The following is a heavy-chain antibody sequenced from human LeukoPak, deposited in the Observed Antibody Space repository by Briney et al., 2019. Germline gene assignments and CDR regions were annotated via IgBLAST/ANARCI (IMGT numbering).Heavy chain of an antibody. Sequence: SETLSLTCTVSGGSISSSSYYWGWIRQPPGKGLEWIGSIYYSGSTYYNPSLKSRVTISVDTSKNQFSLKLSSVTAADTAVYYCAREVGHLSWFDPWGQGTLVTVSS. CDR3: AREVGHLSWFDP. CDR2: IYYSGST. V-gene: IGHV4-39*07. D-gene: IGHD3-16*02. J-gene: IGHJ5*02. CDR1: GGSISSSSYY.